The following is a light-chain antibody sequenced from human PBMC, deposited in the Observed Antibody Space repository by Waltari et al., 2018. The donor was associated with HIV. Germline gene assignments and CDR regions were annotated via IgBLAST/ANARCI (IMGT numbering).Light chain of an antibody. Sequence: QSALTQPASVSGSPGQSITIPCTGTSSNLAAINYVSWYQQHPGKAPKLIIYDVTKRPSGVSNRFSGSKSGNTASLTISGLQAEDEADYHCCSYAGSESSEVFGGGTKLTVL. J-gene: IGLJ2*01. CDR1: SSNLAAINY. CDR3: CSYAGSESSEV. CDR2: DVT. V-gene: IGLV2-23*02.